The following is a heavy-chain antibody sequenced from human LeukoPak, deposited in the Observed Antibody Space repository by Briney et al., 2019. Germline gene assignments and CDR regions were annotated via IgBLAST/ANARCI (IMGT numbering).Heavy chain of an antibody. D-gene: IGHD6-13*01. CDR3: ARNWYGSSWSEQIYYFDY. CDR2: VYNSGST. Sequence: MPSETLSLTCTVSGNSISSGYYWAWIRQPPGERLRWIGIVYNSGSTYYNPSLKSRITISVDTSKNQVSLKLSSVTAADTAVYYCARNWYGSSWSEQIYYFDYWGQGTLVTVSS. J-gene: IGHJ4*02. CDR1: GNSISSGYY. V-gene: IGHV4-38-2*02.